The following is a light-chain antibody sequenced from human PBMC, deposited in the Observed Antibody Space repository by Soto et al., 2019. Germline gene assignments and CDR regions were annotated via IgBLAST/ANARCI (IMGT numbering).Light chain of an antibody. Sequence: EIVLTQSPGTLSLSPGERATLSCRASQSVSSGYLAWYQHKPGQAPRLPIFGASIRSAGIPDRFTGSGSGADFTLTISRLEPEDFAVYYCQQYGSSPRTFGQGTKVEIK. V-gene: IGKV3-20*01. CDR1: QSVSSGY. CDR3: QQYGSSPRT. J-gene: IGKJ1*01. CDR2: GAS.